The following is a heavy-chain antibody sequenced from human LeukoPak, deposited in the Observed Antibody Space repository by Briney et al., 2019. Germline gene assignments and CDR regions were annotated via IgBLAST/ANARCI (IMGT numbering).Heavy chain of an antibody. J-gene: IGHJ4*02. CDR3: ARDPSLLWFGELLPLFDY. CDR2: ISYDGSNK. V-gene: IGHV3-30-3*01. D-gene: IGHD3-10*01. Sequence: EGSLRLSCAASGFTFSSYAMHWVRQAPGKGLEWVAVISYDGSNKYYADSVKGRFTISRDNSKNTLYLQMNSLRAEDTAVYYCARDPSLLWFGELLPLFDYWGQGTLVTVSS. CDR1: GFTFSSYA.